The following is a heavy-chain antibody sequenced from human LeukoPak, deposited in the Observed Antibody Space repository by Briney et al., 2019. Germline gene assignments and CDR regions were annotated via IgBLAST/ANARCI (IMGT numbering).Heavy chain of an antibody. V-gene: IGHV1-46*01. J-gene: IGHJ5*02. D-gene: IGHD3-22*01. Sequence: ASVKVSCKASGYTFTSYYMHWVRQAPGQGLEWMGIINPSGGSTSYAQKFQGRVTMTRDMSTSTVYMELSSLSSEDTAVYYCARELLSSSGYDSSMVISDWFDPWGQGTLVTVSS. CDR2: INPSGGST. CDR3: ARELLSSSGYDSSMVISDWFDP. CDR1: GYTFTSYY.